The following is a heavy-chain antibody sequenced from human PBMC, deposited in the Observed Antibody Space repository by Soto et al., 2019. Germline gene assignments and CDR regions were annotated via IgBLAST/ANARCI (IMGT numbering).Heavy chain of an antibody. CDR2: ISSISSTI. D-gene: IGHD3-3*01. CDR1: GFTFSSNS. CDR3: ARVIWSGHLTSDL. Sequence: EVQVVESGGGLVQPGGSLSLSCAASGFTFSSNSMNWVRQAPGKGLEWISYISSISSTIYADSVKGRFTISRDNAKNSLYLQMNCLRDEDTAVYFCARVIWSGHLTSDLWGQGTLVTVTS. V-gene: IGHV3-48*02. J-gene: IGHJ5*02.